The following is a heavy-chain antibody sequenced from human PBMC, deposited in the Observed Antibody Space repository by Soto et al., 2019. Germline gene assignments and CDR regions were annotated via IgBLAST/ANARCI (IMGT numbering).Heavy chain of an antibody. CDR2: ISGSGGST. CDR1: GFTFSSYA. V-gene: IGHV3-23*01. D-gene: IGHD3-22*01. CDR3: AKDLSSYDSSGYYLDFDY. J-gene: IGHJ4*02. Sequence: EVQLLESGGGLVQPGGSLRLSCAASGFTFSSYAMSWVRQAPGKGLEWVSAISGSGGSTYYADSVKGRFTISRDNSKNTLYLQMNSLRAEDTAVYYCAKDLSSYDSSGYYLDFDYWGQGTLVTVSS.